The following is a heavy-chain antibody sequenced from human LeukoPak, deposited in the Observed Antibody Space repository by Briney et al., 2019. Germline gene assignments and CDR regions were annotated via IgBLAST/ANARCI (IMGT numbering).Heavy chain of an antibody. V-gene: IGHV3-23*01. CDR2: ISGSGGST. CDR3: AKRARGVIISDIDY. J-gene: IGHJ4*02. CDR1: GFTFSSYA. D-gene: IGHD3-10*01. Sequence: PGGSLRLSCAASGFTFSSYAMHWVRQAPGKGLEWVSAISGSGGSTYYADSVKGRFTISRDSSKNTLYLQMNSLRAEDTAVYYCAKRARGVIISDIDYWGQGTLVTVSS.